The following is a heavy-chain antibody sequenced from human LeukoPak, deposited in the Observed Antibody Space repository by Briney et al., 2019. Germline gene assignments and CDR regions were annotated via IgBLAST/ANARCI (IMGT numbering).Heavy chain of an antibody. V-gene: IGHV3-20*04. CDR1: GFTFNDYG. J-gene: IGHJ4*02. CDR2: INWNGGST. CDR3: ARDYCGGDCYPFDY. D-gene: IGHD2-21*02. Sequence: GGSLRLSCAVSGFTFNDYGVSWVRQAPGKGLEWVSGINWNGGSTGYADSVKGRFTISRDNAKKSVYLEMNSLRDEDTALYYCARDYCGGDCYPFDYWGQGTLVTVX.